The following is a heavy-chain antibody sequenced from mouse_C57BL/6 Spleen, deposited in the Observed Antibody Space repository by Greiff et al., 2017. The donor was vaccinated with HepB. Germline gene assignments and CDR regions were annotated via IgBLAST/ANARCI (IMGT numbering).Heavy chain of an antibody. D-gene: IGHD2-1*01. Sequence: VQLQESGAELVKPGASVKISCKASGYAFSSYWMNWVKQRPGKGLEWIGQIYPGDGDANYNGKFKGKATLTADKSSSTAYMQLSSLTSEDSAVYFCARGRGNLYYFDYWGQGTTLTVSS. V-gene: IGHV1-80*01. CDR2: IYPGDGDA. J-gene: IGHJ2*01. CDR1: GYAFSSYW. CDR3: ARGRGNLYYFDY.